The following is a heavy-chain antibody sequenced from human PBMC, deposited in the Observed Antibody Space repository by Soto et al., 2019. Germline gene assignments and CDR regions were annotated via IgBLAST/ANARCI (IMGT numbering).Heavy chain of an antibody. D-gene: IGHD6-19*01. CDR1: GFTFDDYA. CDR2: ISWNSGSI. V-gene: IGHV3-9*01. Sequence: EVQLVESGGGLVQPGRSLRLSCAASGFTFDDYAMHWVRQAPGKGLEWVSGISWNSGSIGYADSVKGRFTISRDNAKNSLYLQMNSLRAEDTALYYCAKDYSSGWCDAFDIWGQGTMVTVSS. CDR3: AKDYSSGWCDAFDI. J-gene: IGHJ3*02.